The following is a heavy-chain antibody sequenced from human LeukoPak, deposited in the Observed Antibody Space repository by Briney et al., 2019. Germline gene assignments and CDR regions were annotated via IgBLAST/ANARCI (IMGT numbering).Heavy chain of an antibody. CDR3: AKDVTIGYYYFDY. D-gene: IGHD2-21*01. V-gene: IGHV3-23*01. J-gene: IGHJ4*02. CDR2: ISGSGGST. CDR1: GFTFSSYA. Sequence: GGSLRLSCAASGFTFSSYAMSWVRQAPGKGLEWVSAISGSGGSTYYADSVKGRFTISRDNSKNTLFLQINSLRADDTAVYYCAKDVTIGYYYFDYWGQGTLVTVSS.